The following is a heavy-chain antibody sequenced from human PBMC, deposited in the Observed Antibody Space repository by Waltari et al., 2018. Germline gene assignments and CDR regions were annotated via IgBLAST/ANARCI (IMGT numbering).Heavy chain of an antibody. CDR3: ARNSFTGYEDS. V-gene: IGHV1-18*01. CDR1: GYTFTKYD. D-gene: IGHD5-12*01. J-gene: IGHJ4*02. CDR2: ISGYNGNT. Sequence: QVQLVQSGGEVKKPGASVKVSCKASGYTFTKYDISWVRQAPGQGLEWMGWISGYNGNTNYARKFQGRLTLTTDTSTTTAYMELRSLRSDDAAVYYCARNSFTGYEDSWGQGTLVTVSS.